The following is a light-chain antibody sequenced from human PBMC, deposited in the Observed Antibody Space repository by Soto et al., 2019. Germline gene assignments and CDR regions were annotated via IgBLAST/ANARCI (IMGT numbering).Light chain of an antibody. Sequence: QPVLTQSSSASASLGSSVKLTCTLNSGHSNNIIAWHQQQQGTATRSLMKLERSGSYPKGSGVPERFSGSSAGADPSLTIANHHSEDDADYYCQTEDSNTHSPFGGGTKLTVL. CDR1: SGHSNNI. V-gene: IGLV4-60*03. CDR2: LERSGSY. J-gene: IGLJ2*01. CDR3: QTEDSNTHSP.